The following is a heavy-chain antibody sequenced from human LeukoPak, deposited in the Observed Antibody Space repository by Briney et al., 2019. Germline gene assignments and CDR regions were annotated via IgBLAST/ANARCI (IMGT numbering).Heavy chain of an antibody. CDR2: IYYSGST. CDR3: ARRRRLLSTGYSSSWSYYYMDV. CDR1: GGSISSGGYY. V-gene: IGHV4-31*03. Sequence: SETLSLTCTVSGGSISSGGYYWSWIRQHPGKGLEWIGYIYYSGSTYYNPSLKSRVTISVDTSKNQFSLKLSSVTAADTAVYYCARRRRLLSTGYSSSWSYYYMDVWGKGTTVIVSS. D-gene: IGHD6-13*01. J-gene: IGHJ6*03.